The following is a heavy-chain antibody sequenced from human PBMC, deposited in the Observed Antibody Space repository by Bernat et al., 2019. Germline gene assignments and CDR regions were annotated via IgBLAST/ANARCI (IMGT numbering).Heavy chain of an antibody. CDR1: GFTFSSYA. V-gene: IGHV3-23*01. CDR3: VRGPLNDGDPSDY. J-gene: IGHJ4*02. D-gene: IGHD4-17*01. Sequence: EVQLMESGGGLVQPGGSLRLSCAASGFTFSSYAMNWVRQAPGKGLEWVSTVSGSGTTTYYADSVKGRFTISRDNSKNTLYLQMNSLGAEDTAVYYCVRGPLNDGDPSDYWGQGTLVTVSS. CDR2: VSGSGTTT.